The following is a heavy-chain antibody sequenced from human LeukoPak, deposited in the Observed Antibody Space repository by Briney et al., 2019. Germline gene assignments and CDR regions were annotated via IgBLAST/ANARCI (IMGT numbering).Heavy chain of an antibody. CDR3: ARCPYDVMTGHSNWYFDL. Sequence: SETLSLTCTVSGGSISSSSYYWGWIRQPPGKGLEWLGSIYYSGSTYYNPSLKSRVTISVDTSKNQFSLKLSSVTAADTAVYYCARCPYDVMTGHSNWYFDLWGRGTLVTVSS. V-gene: IGHV4-39*01. J-gene: IGHJ2*01. D-gene: IGHD3-9*01. CDR1: GGSISSSSYY. CDR2: IYYSGST.